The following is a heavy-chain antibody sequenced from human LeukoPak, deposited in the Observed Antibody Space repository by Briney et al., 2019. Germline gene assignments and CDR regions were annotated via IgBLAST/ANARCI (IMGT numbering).Heavy chain of an antibody. Sequence: SETLSLTCTVSGGSISSSSYYWGWIRQPPGKGLEWIGSIYYSGSTYYNPSLKSRVTISVNTSKNQFSLKLSSVTAADTAVYYCARGRANFDYWGQGTLVTVSS. CDR2: IYYSGST. V-gene: IGHV4-39*07. CDR3: ARGRANFDY. J-gene: IGHJ4*02. CDR1: GGSISSSSYY.